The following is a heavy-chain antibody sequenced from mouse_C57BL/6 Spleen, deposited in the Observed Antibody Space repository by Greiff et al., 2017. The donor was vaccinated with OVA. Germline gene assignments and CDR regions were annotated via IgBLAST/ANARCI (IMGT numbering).Heavy chain of an antibody. D-gene: IGHD1-1*01. CDR1: GFTFSDYG. CDR2: ISSGSSTI. Sequence: DVKLVESGGGLVKPGGSLKLSCAASGFTFSDYGMHWVRQAPEKGLEWVAYISSGSSTIYYADTVKGRFTISRDNAKNTLFLQMTSLRSEDTAMYYCALITTFYAMDYWGQGTSVTVSS. V-gene: IGHV5-17*01. J-gene: IGHJ4*01. CDR3: ALITTFYAMDY.